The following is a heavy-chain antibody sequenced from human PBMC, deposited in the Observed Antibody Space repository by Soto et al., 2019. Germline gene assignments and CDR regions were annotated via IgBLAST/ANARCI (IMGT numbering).Heavy chain of an antibody. D-gene: IGHD2-2*01. Sequence: SGPTLVNPTQTLTLTCTFSGFSLSTSGMCVSWIRQPPGKALEWLARIDWDDDKYYSTSLKTRLTISKDTSKNQVVLTMTNMDPVDTATYYCARLNALGYCSSTSCQTSTYYYYMDVWGKGTTVTVSS. CDR1: GFSLSTSGMC. CDR3: ARLNALGYCSSTSCQTSTYYYYMDV. J-gene: IGHJ6*03. CDR2: IDWDDDK. V-gene: IGHV2-70*11.